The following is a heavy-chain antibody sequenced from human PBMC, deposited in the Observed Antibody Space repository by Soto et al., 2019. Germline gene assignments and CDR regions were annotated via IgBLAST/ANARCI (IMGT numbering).Heavy chain of an antibody. CDR2: ISGSGGST. Sequence: GGSRRLSCAASGFTFSSYGMSWVRQAPGEGLEWVSGISGSGGSTYYADSVKGRFTISRDNSKNTLYLQMYSLRAEDTAVYYCAKTGPGSSYGYYFDSWGQGTLVTVSS. D-gene: IGHD5-18*01. CDR1: GFTFSSYG. V-gene: IGHV3-23*01. J-gene: IGHJ4*02. CDR3: AKTGPGSSYGYYFDS.